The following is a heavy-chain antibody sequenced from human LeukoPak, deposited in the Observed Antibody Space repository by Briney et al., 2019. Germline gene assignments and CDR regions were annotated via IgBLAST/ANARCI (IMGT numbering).Heavy chain of an antibody. CDR2: ISYDGSNK. CDR3: VKSGVTAFDY. V-gene: IGHV3-30*18. J-gene: IGHJ4*02. Sequence: GGSLRLTCAASGFTFSSYGMHWVRQAPGKGLEWVAVISYDGSNKYYADSVKGRFTISRDNSKNTLYLQMNSLRAEDTAVYYCVKSGVTAFDYWGQGTLVTVSS. CDR1: GFTFSSYG. D-gene: IGHD2-21*02.